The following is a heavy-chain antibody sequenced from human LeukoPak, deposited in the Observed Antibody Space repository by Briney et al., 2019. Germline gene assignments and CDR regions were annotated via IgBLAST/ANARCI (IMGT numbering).Heavy chain of an antibody. D-gene: IGHD1-26*01. CDR2: LTPSGST. V-gene: IGHV4-59*01. CDR1: GVSISPYY. J-gene: IGHJ4*02. CDR3: VKIKPGGASFDY. Sequence: PSETLSLTCTVSGVSISPYYWSWIRQSPERGLEWIGYLTPSGSTNYKPSLKSRVTISIDTSKNQFSLKLTSVIAADTALYYCVKIKPGGASFDYWGQGTLVTVSS.